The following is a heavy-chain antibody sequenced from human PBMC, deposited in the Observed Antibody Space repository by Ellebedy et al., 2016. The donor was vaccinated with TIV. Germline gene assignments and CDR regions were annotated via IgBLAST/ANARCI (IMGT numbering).Heavy chain of an antibody. J-gene: IGHJ4*02. D-gene: IGHD7-27*01. CDR2: IFTSGRT. CDR1: GGSISSYS. V-gene: IGHV4-4*07. CDR3: ARDTVTANWGPLFDH. Sequence: MPSETLSLTCTVSGGSISSYSWSWIRQPAGEGLEWIGRIFTSGRTNFNPSLKSRVTMSVDTSKNQFSLKLSSVTAADTAVYYCARDTVTANWGPLFDHWGQGTLVTVSS.